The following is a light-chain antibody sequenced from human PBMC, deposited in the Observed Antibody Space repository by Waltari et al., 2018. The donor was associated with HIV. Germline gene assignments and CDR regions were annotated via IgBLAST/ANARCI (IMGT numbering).Light chain of an antibody. CDR3: QQYYSTPRT. Sequence: MITSPPASLPGSLGERATISGKSSQTLLYSSNNRNYLTWYQQKPGQPPKVLFYWASNRESGVPARFRGSGSGTDFTLTISSLQAEDVAVYYCQQYYSTPRTFGQGTRLEIK. V-gene: IGKV4-1*01. J-gene: IGKJ2*01. CDR2: WAS. CDR1: QTLLYSSNNRNY.